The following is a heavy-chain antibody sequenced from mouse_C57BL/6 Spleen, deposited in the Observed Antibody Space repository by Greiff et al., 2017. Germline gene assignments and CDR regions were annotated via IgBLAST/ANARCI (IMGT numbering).Heavy chain of an antibody. J-gene: IGHJ2*01. CDR2: ISDGGSYT. CDR3: AREGAYSPFFDY. V-gene: IGHV5-4*01. D-gene: IGHD2-10*01. CDR1: GFTFSSYA. Sequence: EVKLMESGGGLVKPGGSLKLSCAASGFTFSSYAMSWVRQTPEKRLEWVATISDGGSYTYYPDNVKGRFTISRDNAKNNLYLQMSHLKSEDTAMYYCAREGAYSPFFDYWGQGTTLTVSS.